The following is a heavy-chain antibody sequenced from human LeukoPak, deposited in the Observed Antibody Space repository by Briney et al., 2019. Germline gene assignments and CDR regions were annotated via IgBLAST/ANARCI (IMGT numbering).Heavy chain of an antibody. D-gene: IGHD6-19*01. CDR3: ARPSNEGQWLVGQGVDY. V-gene: IGHV3-20*04. CDR2: INWNGDSR. CDR1: GFKFDDYG. Sequence: PGGSLRLSCTASGFKFDDYGMTWVRQAPGKGLEWVSDINWNGDSRGYAHSVRGRFTIYRDNSKNSLYLQMNSLRVEDTAFYYCARPSNEGQWLVGQGVDYWGQGTLVTVSS. J-gene: IGHJ4*02.